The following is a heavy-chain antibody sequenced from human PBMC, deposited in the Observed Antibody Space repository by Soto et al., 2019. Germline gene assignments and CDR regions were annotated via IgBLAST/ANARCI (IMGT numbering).Heavy chain of an antibody. V-gene: IGHV1-8*01. D-gene: IGHD2-15*01. Sequence: GASVKVSCKASGYTFTSYDINWVRQATGQGLEWMGWMNPNSGNTGYAQKFQGRVTMTRNTSISTAYMELSSLRSEDTAVYYCARSVVVVAATLIAWFDPWGQGTLVTVSS. CDR3: ARSVVVVAATLIAWFDP. CDR2: MNPNSGNT. CDR1: GYTFTSYD. J-gene: IGHJ5*02.